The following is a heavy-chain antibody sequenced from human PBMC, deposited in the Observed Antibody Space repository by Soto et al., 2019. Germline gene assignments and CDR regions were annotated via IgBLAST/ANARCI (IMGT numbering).Heavy chain of an antibody. CDR2: IYSGGST. CDR3: AREVHNRDAFDI. Sequence: GGSLRLSCAASGFTVSSNYMSWVRQAPGKGLEWVSVIYSGGSTYYADFVKGRFTISRDNSKNTLYLQMNSLRAEDTAVYYCAREVHNRDAFDIWGQGTMVTVSS. D-gene: IGHD1-20*01. J-gene: IGHJ3*02. CDR1: GFTVSSNY. V-gene: IGHV3-66*02.